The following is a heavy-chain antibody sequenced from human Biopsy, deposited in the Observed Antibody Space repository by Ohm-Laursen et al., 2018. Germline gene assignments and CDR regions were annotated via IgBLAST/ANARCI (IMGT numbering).Heavy chain of an antibody. CDR2: FDREERKT. CDR1: GYTLTELS. D-gene: IGHD3-10*01. Sequence: ASVKVSCNVSGYTLTELSIHWVRQTGGKGLEWMGGFDREERKTVYAEKFQGRFTMTEDTSTDTVYMEVTSLRSDDTAVYYCATGPYYDTRFYYNVRPFDFWGQGTLVTVSS. CDR3: ATGPYYDTRFYYNVRPFDF. V-gene: IGHV1-24*01. J-gene: IGHJ4*02.